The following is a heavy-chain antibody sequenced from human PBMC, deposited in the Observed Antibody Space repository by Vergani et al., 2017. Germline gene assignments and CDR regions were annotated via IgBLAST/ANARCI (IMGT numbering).Heavy chain of an antibody. Sequence: QVQLVQSGSELKKPGASVKVSCKASGYTFTSYAMNWVRQAPGQGLEWMGWINTNTGNPTYAQGFTGRFVFSLDTSVSTAYLQISSLKAEDTAVYYCARGGHDYGSGSYYKGAGYYYYGMDVWGQGTTVTVSS. D-gene: IGHD3-10*01. CDR1: GYTFTSYA. CDR2: INTNTGNP. V-gene: IGHV7-4-1*02. CDR3: ARGGHDYGSGSYYKGAGYYYYGMDV. J-gene: IGHJ6*02.